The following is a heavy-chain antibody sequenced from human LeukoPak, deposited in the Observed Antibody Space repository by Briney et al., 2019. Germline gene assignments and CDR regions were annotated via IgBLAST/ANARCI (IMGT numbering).Heavy chain of an antibody. CDR1: GFSFSSSA. Sequence: PGGSLRLSCAASGFSFSSSAMSWVRQDPGKGLEWVSTISGSGGKTYYADSVKGRFTVSRDNAKNSLYLQMNSLRAEDTAVYYCARVGPYYYYYGMDVWGQGTTVTVSS. J-gene: IGHJ6*02. D-gene: IGHD1-26*01. V-gene: IGHV3-23*01. CDR3: ARVGPYYYYYGMDV. CDR2: ISGSGGKT.